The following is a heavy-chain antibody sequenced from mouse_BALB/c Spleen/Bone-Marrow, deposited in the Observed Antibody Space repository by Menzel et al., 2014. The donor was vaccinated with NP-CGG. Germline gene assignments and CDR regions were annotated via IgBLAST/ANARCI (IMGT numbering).Heavy chain of an antibody. CDR1: GYAFSSYW. V-gene: IGHV1-80*01. J-gene: IGHJ4*01. CDR2: IHPGDGDT. Sequence: VKLVESGAELVRPGSSVKISCEASGYAFSSYWMNWVKQRPGQGLEWIGQIHPGDGDTNYNGKFKGKATLTADKSSSTAYMQLSSLTSEDSAVYFCARLDGYYPYYAMDYWGQGTSVTVSS. D-gene: IGHD2-3*01. CDR3: ARLDGYYPYYAMDY.